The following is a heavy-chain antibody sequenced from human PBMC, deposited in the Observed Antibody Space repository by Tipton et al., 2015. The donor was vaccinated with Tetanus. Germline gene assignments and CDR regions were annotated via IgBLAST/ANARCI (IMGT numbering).Heavy chain of an antibody. D-gene: IGHD6-19*01. Sequence: SLRLSCAASGFTFSSYSMNWVRQAPGKGLEWLSYISLSSSTIYYADSVKGRFTISRDNAKNSLYLQMNSLRAEDTALYYCAKADSSAWYELDYWGRGTLVTVSS. CDR2: ISLSSSTI. CDR1: GFTFSSYS. V-gene: IGHV3-48*04. CDR3: AKADSSAWYELDY. J-gene: IGHJ4*02.